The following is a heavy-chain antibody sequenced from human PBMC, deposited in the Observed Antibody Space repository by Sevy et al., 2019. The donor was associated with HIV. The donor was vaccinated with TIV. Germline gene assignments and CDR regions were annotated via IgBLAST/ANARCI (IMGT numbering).Heavy chain of an antibody. D-gene: IGHD3-22*01. CDR2: IYGSRGVT. V-gene: IGHV3-23*01. CDR1: GFTFSSYA. J-gene: IGHJ3*02. Sequence: GGSLRLSCAASGFTFSSYALNWVRQAPGKGLEWVSTIYGSRGVTYYADYVKGRFTISRDNSKNTLYLQMNSLRTEDTVVYFCAGGRYDSSGSFDAFDIWGQGTMVTVSS. CDR3: AGGRYDSSGSFDAFDI.